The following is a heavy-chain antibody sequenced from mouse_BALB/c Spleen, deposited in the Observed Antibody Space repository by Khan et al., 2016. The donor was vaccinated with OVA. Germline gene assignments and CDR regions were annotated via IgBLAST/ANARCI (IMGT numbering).Heavy chain of an antibody. CDR3: ARGGGTAAFAY. V-gene: IGHV5-15*02. CDR1: GFTFSDYG. CDR2: ISALEDSI. Sequence: EVELVESGGGLVQPGGSRKLSCAASGFTFSDYGMAWVRQAPGQGPEWVAFISALEDSIYYVDTLTGRVTIPADNVNSTLYLEMSNLRSEDTAVYYCARGGGTAAFAYWGQGTLVTVSA. D-gene: IGHD1-2*01. J-gene: IGHJ3*01.